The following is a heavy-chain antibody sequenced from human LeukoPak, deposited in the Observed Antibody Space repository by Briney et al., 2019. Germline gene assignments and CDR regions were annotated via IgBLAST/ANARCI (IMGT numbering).Heavy chain of an antibody. J-gene: IGHJ4*02. CDR2: IYTSGST. CDR3: ARASSVATIDDY. D-gene: IGHD5-12*01. Sequence: SETLSLTCTVSGGSISSGSYYWSWIRQPAGKGLEWIGRIYTSGSTNYNPSLKSRVTISVDTSKNQFSLKLSSVTAADTAVYYCARASSVATIDDYWGQGTLVTVSS. V-gene: IGHV4-61*02. CDR1: GGSISSGSYY.